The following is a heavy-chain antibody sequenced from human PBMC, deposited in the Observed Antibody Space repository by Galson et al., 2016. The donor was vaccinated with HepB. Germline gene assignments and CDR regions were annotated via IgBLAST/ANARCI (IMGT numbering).Heavy chain of an antibody. V-gene: IGHV3-30*03. Sequence: SLRLSCAASGFSFSTSGMSWVRQTPGKGLEWVAVILYNGGSEYHADSVKGRFTISRDKSKNTLYLQMNSLSAEDTAVYYCAAEYSSSMGAFDIWGQGTLVIVSS. J-gene: IGHJ1*01. CDR3: AAEYSSSMGAFDI. D-gene: IGHD6-6*01. CDR1: GFSFSTSG. CDR2: ILYNGGSE.